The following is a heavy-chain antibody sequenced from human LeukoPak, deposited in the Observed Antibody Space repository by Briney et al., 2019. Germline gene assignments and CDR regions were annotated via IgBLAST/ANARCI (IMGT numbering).Heavy chain of an antibody. D-gene: IGHD3-22*01. CDR2: IYYSGST. V-gene: IGHV4-59*12. CDR3: ARGRYYYDSSGYPPYYFDY. Sequence: SETLSLTCTVSGGSISSYYWSWIRQPPGKGLERIGYIYYSGSTNYNPSLKSRVTISVDTSKNQFSLKLSSVTAADTAVYYCARGRYYYDSSGYPPYYFDYWGQGTLVTVSS. J-gene: IGHJ4*02. CDR1: GGSISSYY.